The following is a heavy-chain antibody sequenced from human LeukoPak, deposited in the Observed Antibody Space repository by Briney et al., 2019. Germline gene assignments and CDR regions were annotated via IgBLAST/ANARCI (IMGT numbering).Heavy chain of an antibody. CDR1: GFTFSSYA. CDR2: ISYDGSNK. V-gene: IGHV3-30*04. D-gene: IGHD3-9*01. CDR3: ARGHDILTGYNFDY. J-gene: IGHJ4*02. Sequence: GGSLRLSCAASGFTFSSYAMHWVRQAPGKGLEWVAVISYDGSNKYYADSVKGRFTISRDNSKNTLYLQMNSLRAKDTAVYYCARGHDILTGYNFDYWGQGTLVTVSS.